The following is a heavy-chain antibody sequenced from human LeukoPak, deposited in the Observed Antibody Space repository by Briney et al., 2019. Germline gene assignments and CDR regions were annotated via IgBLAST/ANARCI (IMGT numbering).Heavy chain of an antibody. CDR2: ISGGGSII. J-gene: IGHJ4*02. Sequence: GGSLRLSCAASGSTFSDYYMSWIRQAPGKGLEWISYISGGGSIIYYAGSVKGRFTISTDDARNSLYLQMNSLRAEDTAVYYCARDFRGPTGYWGQGILVTVSS. V-gene: IGHV3-11*04. CDR1: GSTFSDYY. D-gene: IGHD3-9*01. CDR3: ARDFRGPTGY.